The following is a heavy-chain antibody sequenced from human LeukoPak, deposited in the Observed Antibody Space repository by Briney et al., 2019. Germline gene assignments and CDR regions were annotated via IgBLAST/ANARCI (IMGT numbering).Heavy chain of an antibody. J-gene: IGHJ1*01. D-gene: IGHD4-11*01. V-gene: IGHV1-46*01. CDR1: GYTFTKYY. CDR3: ARDKAVTTELTQYFQH. CDR2: INPSGGST. Sequence: ASVKVSCKASGYTFTKYYIHWVRQAPGQGLEWMGMINPSGGSTSYAQKFQGRVTMTSDTSTSTVYMELSGLRSEDTAVYYCARDKAVTTELTQYFQHWGQGTLVTVSS.